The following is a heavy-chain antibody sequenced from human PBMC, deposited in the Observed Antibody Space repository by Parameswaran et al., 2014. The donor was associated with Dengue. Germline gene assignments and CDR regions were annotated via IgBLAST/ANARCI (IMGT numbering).Heavy chain of an antibody. Sequence: KGLEWIGYIYYSGSTNYNPSLKSRVTISVDTSKNQFSLKLSSVTAADTAVYYCARSPERDVWGQGTTVTVSS. CDR2: IYYSGST. V-gene: IGHV4-59*08. CDR3: ARSPERDV. J-gene: IGHJ6*02.